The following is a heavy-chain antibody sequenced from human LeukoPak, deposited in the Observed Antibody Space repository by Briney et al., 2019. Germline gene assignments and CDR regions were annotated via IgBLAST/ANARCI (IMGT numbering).Heavy chain of an antibody. D-gene: IGHD1-1*01. CDR2: ISSNSSYI. J-gene: IGHJ3*02. Sequence: GGSLRLSCAASGFTFSSYSMNRVRQAPGKGLEWVSSISSNSSYIYYADSVKGRFTISRDNAKNSLYLQMNSLRAEDTAVYYCARERNEAFDIWGQGTMVTVSS. CDR3: ARERNEAFDI. V-gene: IGHV3-21*01. CDR1: GFTFSSYS.